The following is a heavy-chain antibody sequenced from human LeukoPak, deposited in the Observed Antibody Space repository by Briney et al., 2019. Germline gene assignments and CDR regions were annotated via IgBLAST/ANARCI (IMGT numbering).Heavy chain of an antibody. CDR3: ARDQPPIAAAGSGMDV. D-gene: IGHD6-13*01. V-gene: IGHV4-59*01. CDR2: IYYSGST. Sequence: SETLSLTCTVSGGSISSYYWSWIRQPPGKGLEWIGYIYYSGSTNYNPSLKSRVTISVDTSKNQFSLKLSSVTAVDTAVYYCARDQPPIAAAGSGMDVWGQGTTVTVSS. J-gene: IGHJ6*02. CDR1: GGSISSYY.